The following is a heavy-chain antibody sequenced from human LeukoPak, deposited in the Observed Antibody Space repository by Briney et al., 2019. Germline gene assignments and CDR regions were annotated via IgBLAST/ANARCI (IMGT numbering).Heavy chain of an antibody. CDR3: ARDFSPYSSSWYFDY. D-gene: IGHD6-13*01. J-gene: IGHJ4*02. CDR1: GGTFSSYA. CDR2: IIPIFGTA. Sequence: ASVKVSCKASGGTFSSYAISWVRQAPRQGLEWMGGIIPIFGTANYAQKFQGRVTITADESTSTAYMELSGLRSEDTAVYYCARDFSPYSSSWYFDYWGQGTLVTVSS. V-gene: IGHV1-69*13.